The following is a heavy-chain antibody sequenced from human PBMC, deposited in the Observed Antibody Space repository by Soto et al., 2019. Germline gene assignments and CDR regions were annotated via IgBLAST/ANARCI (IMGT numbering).Heavy chain of an antibody. CDR1: GFTFSSYA. J-gene: IGHJ4*02. Sequence: GESLKISCAASGFTFSSYAMSWVRQAPGKGLEWVSAISGSGGSTYYADSVKGRVTISRDNSKNTLYLQMNSLRAEDTAVYYCAKEEDCSGGSCYSIGFDYWGQGTLVTVSS. D-gene: IGHD2-15*01. CDR3: AKEEDCSGGSCYSIGFDY. V-gene: IGHV3-23*01. CDR2: ISGSGGST.